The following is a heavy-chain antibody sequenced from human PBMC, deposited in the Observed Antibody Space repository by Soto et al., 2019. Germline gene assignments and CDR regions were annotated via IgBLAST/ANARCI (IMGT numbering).Heavy chain of an antibody. CDR2: MNAGNGNT. V-gene: IGHV1-3*01. Sequence: ASVKVSCKASGYTITSYDINWVRQATGQGLEWMGWMNAGNGNTEYSQKFQGRVTITRDTSASTAYMELSSLRSEDTAVYYCAGDACSGGSCYPGGYYYYYGMDVWGQGTTVTVSS. J-gene: IGHJ6*02. CDR1: GYTITSYD. D-gene: IGHD2-15*01. CDR3: AGDACSGGSCYPGGYYYYYGMDV.